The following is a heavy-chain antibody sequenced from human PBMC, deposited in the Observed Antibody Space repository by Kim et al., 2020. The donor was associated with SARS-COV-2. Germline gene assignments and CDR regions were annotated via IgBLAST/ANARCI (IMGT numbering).Heavy chain of an antibody. Sequence: SETLSLTCTVSGGSISSGGYYWSWIRQHPGKGLEWIGYIYYSGSTYYNPSLKSRVTISVDTSKNQFSLKLSSVTAADTAVYYCARGYYYDSSGYHYFDYWGPRTLVTVSS. CDR1: GGSISSGGYY. J-gene: IGHJ4*02. V-gene: IGHV4-31*03. CDR2: IYYSGST. CDR3: ARGYYYDSSGYHYFDY. D-gene: IGHD3-22*01.